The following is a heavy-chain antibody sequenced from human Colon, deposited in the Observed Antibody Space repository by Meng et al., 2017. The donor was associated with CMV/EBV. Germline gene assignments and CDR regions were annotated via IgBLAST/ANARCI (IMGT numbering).Heavy chain of an antibody. Sequence: KASGGTFSSYAISWVRQAPGQGLEWMGGIIPIFGTANYAQKFQGRVTITTDESTSTAYMELSSLRSEDTAVYYCARGYSGSYYPFDYWGQGTLVTVSS. CDR2: IIPIFGTA. J-gene: IGHJ4*02. D-gene: IGHD1-26*01. CDR1: GGTFSSYA. V-gene: IGHV1-69*05. CDR3: ARGYSGSYYPFDY.